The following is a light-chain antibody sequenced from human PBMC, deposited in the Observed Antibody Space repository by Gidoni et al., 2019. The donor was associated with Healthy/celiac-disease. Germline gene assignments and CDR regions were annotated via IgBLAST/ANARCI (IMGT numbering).Light chain of an antibody. Sequence: EIVLTQSPGTLSLSPGERATLSCRASQSVSSSYLAWYQQKPGQAPRLLIYGASSRAPGIPDRFSGSGSGTDFTLTISRLEPEDFAVYYCQQYGSSRLTFXGXTKVXIK. CDR3: QQYGSSRLT. CDR1: QSVSSSY. J-gene: IGKJ4*01. CDR2: GAS. V-gene: IGKV3-20*01.